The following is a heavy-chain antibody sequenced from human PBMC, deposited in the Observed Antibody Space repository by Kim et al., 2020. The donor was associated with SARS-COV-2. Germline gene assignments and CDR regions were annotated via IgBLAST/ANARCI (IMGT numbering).Heavy chain of an antibody. D-gene: IGHD1-26*01. CDR3: AKGRWGVVGATDHW. Sequence: GGSLRLSCAASGFAFSTYSMNWVRQAPGKGLEWVSSIGSSNNYIYYADSVKGRFTISRDNAKNSLYLQMNSLRAEDTAIYYCAKGRWGVVGATDHWGGQGILVTVSS. J-gene: IGHJ4*02. V-gene: IGHV3-21*01. CDR2: IGSSNNYI. CDR1: GFAFSTYS.